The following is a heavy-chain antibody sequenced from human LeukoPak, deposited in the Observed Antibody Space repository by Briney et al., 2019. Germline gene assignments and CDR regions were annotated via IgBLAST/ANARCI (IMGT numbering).Heavy chain of an antibody. V-gene: IGHV3-48*04. CDR2: ISSISSTI. J-gene: IGHJ3*02. D-gene: IGHD6-19*01. Sequence: GGSLRLSCAATGFTFSSYSMNWVRQAPGKGLEWVSYISSISSTIYYADSVKGRFTISRDNAKNSLYLQMNSLRAEDTAVYSCARDRNSGWFPDAFDIWGQGTMVTVSS. CDR3: ARDRNSGWFPDAFDI. CDR1: GFTFSSYS.